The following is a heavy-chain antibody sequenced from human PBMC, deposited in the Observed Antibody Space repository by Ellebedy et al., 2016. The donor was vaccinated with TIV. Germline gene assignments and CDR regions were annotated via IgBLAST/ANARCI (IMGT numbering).Heavy chain of an antibody. CDR1: GFTFSSYA. CDR3: AKGPGGSSTP. V-gene: IGHV3-23*01. J-gene: IGHJ5*02. D-gene: IGHD2-2*01. Sequence: GGSLRLXXAASGFTFSSYAMSWVRQAPGKGLEWVSSVSGSGGNTYYADSVKGRFTISGDNSKNTLYLQMNNLRAEDTAVYYCAKGPGGSSTPWGQGTPVTVSS. CDR2: VSGSGGNT.